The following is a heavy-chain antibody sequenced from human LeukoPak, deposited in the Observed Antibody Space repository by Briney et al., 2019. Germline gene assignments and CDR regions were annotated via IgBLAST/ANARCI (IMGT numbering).Heavy chain of an antibody. CDR3: ARGSLRLPDY. J-gene: IGHJ4*02. V-gene: IGHV3-74*01. CDR2: INSDGSST. D-gene: IGHD6-19*01. Sequence: GGSLRLSCAASGFTFSTYWMHWVRQAPGKGLVWVSRINSDGSSTSYADSVMGRFTISRDNAKNTLYLQMSSLRADDTAVYYCARGSLRLPDYWGQGTLVTVSS. CDR1: GFTFSTYW.